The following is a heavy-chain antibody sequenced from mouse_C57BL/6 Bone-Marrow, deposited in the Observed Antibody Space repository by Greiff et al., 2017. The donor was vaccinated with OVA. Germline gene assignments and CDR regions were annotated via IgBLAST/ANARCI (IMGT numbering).Heavy chain of an antibody. CDR2: SRNKANDYTT. CDR3: ARDAWGTAWYFDV. CDR1: GFTFSDFY. Sequence: EVKLMESGGGLVQSGRSLRLSCATSGFTFSDFYMEWVRQAPGKGLEWIAASRNKANDYTTEYSASVKGRFIVSRDTSQSILYLQMNALRAEDTAIYYCARDAWGTAWYFDVWGTGTTVTVSS. D-gene: IGHD3-3*01. V-gene: IGHV7-1*01. J-gene: IGHJ1*03.